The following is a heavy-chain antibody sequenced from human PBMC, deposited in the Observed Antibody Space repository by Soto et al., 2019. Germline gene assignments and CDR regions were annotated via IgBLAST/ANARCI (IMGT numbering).Heavy chain of an antibody. CDR3: ARGEQYSGRIFDY. CDR2: TYYRSKWYY. CDR1: GDSVSSNSAG. J-gene: IGHJ4*01. V-gene: IGHV6-1*01. Sequence: PSQTLSLTCVITGDSVSSNSAGWSWVRQSPSRGLEWLGRTYYRSKWYYEYAASVRGRITINPDTSKNQYSLQLNSVTPEDTAVYFCARGEQYSGRIFDYWGQGTLVTSPQ. D-gene: IGHD1-26*01.